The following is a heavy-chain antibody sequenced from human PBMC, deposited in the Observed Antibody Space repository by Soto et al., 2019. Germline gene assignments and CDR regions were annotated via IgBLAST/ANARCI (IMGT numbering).Heavy chain of an antibody. CDR2: ISYDGSNK. J-gene: IGHJ4*02. CDR3: AKSYDFWSGYYTGRVAGGGYFDY. CDR1: GFTFSSYG. D-gene: IGHD3-3*01. Sequence: QVQLVESGGGVVQPGRSLRLSCAASGFTFSSYGMHWVRQAPGKGLEWVAVISYDGSNKYYADSVKGRFTISRDNSKNTLYLQMNSLRAEDTAVYYCAKSYDFWSGYYTGRVAGGGYFDYWGQGTLVTVSS. V-gene: IGHV3-30*18.